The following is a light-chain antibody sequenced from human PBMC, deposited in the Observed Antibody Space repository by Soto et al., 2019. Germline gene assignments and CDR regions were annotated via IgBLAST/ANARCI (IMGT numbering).Light chain of an antibody. CDR3: QQYNSYST. CDR1: QSISSW. V-gene: IGKV1-5*03. Sequence: DIQMTQSPSTLSASVGDRVTITCRASQSISSWLAWYQQKPGTAPKLLIYKESSLESGVPSRFSGSGSGTEFNLTISSLQPDDFATYYCQQYNSYSTFGQGTKLEIK. CDR2: KES. J-gene: IGKJ2*01.